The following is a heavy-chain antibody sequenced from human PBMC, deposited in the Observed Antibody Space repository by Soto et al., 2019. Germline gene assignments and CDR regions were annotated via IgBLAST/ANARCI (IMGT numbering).Heavy chain of an antibody. CDR2: INPNSAGT. J-gene: IGHJ4*02. Sequence: QVQLVQSGAEVKKPGASVKVSCKASGYNFTGYYMHWVRQAPGQGLEWMGWINPNSAGTNYAQKFQGRGTRTRETSISTAYMELSRLRSDDTAVYYCASASPGYSTHFYYWGQGTLVTVSS. V-gene: IGHV1-2*02. CDR1: GYNFTGYY. D-gene: IGHD6-13*01. CDR3: ASASPGYSTHFYY.